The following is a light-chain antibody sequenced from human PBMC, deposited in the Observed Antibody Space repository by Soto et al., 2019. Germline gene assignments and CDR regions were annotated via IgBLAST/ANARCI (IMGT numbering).Light chain of an antibody. J-gene: IGKJ2*01. CDR3: QQYHNWPPQYT. Sequence: EIVMTQSPATLSVSPGERATLSCRASPTVASNLAWYQQKPGQAPRLLIHGASSRATGVPARFSGSVSGTEFTLTISSLQSEDFAVYYCQQYHNWPPQYTFGQGTKLQIK. CDR1: PTVASN. CDR2: GAS. V-gene: IGKV3-15*01.